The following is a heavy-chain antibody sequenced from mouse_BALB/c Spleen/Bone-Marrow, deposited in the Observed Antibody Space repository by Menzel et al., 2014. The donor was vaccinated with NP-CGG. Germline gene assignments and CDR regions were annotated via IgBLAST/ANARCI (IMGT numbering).Heavy chain of an antibody. D-gene: IGHD2-12*01. Sequence: EVHLVESGGGLVQPGGSRKLSCAASGFTFSSFGMHWVRQAPEKGLEWVAYISSGSSTIYYADTVKGRLTISRDNPKNTLFLQMTSLRSEDTAMYYCARDVPLYDVGYFDYWGQGTTLTVSS. V-gene: IGHV5-17*02. J-gene: IGHJ2*01. CDR3: ARDVPLYDVGYFDY. CDR1: GFTFSSFG. CDR2: ISSGSSTI.